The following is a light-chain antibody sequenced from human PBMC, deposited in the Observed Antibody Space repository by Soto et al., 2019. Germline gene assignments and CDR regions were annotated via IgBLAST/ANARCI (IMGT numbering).Light chain of an antibody. CDR3: QSYDSSLSGWV. J-gene: IGLJ3*02. CDR1: SSNTGAGYD. Sequence: QLVLTQPPSVSGAPGQRVTISCTGSSSNTGAGYDVHWYQQLPGTAPKLLIYGNSNRPSGVPDRFSGSKSGTSASLAITGLQAEDEADYYCQSYDSSLSGWVFGGGTKLTVL. V-gene: IGLV1-40*01. CDR2: GNS.